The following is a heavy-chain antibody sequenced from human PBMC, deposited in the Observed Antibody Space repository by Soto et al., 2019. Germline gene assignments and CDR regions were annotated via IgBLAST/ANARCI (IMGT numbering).Heavy chain of an antibody. J-gene: IGHJ4*02. CDR3: ARRYCSGASCYFDD. V-gene: IGHV3-7*01. CDR2: IKQEGSEK. D-gene: IGHD2-15*01. CDR1: TFTFSSNR. Sequence: EVQLVESGGGLVQPGGSLRLSCVDSTFTFSSNRMSWVRQAPGKGLEWVANIKQEGSEKYYVDSVKGRLTISRDNAKNSLFLQMTSLRAEDTDLYYCARRYCSGASCYFDDWGQGTLVTVSS.